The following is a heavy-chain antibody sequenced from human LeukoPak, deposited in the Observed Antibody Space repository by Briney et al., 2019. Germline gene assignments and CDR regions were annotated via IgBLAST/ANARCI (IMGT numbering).Heavy chain of an antibody. CDR2: INPNSGGT. J-gene: IGHJ2*01. CDR1: GYTFTGYY. CDR3: ARDSEAYCGGDCYSPNWYFDL. V-gene: IGHV1-2*02. Sequence: GASVKVSCKASGYTFTGYYMHWVRQAPGQGLEWMGWINPNSGGTNYAQKFQGRVTMTRDTSISTAYMELSRLRSDDTAVYYCARDSEAYCGGDCYSPNWYFDLWGRHPGHCLL. D-gene: IGHD2-21*02.